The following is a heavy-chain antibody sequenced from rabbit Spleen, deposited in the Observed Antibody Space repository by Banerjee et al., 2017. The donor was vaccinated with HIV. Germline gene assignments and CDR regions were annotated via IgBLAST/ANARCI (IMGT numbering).Heavy chain of an antibody. CDR2: IYAGSSGST. V-gene: IGHV1S45*01. CDR1: GFSFSSSYY. D-gene: IGHD8-1*01. J-gene: IGHJ4*01. CDR3: ARDRSYAGSSYYMSFNL. Sequence: QEQLVESGGGLVQPEGSLTLTCTASGFSFSSSYYMCWVRQAPGKGLEWIGCIYAGSSGSTYYASWAKGRFTISKTSSTTVTLQMTSLTAADTATYFCARDRSYAGSSYYMSFNLWGPGTLVTVS.